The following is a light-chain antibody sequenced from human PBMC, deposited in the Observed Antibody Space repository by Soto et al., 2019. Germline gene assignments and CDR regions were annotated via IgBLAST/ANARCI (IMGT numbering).Light chain of an antibody. CDR1: QSLNNY. CDR3: QQYHRSSIT. CDR2: DAS. V-gene: IGKV1-5*01. J-gene: IGKJ5*01. Sequence: DIQMTQSPSTLSASVGDRVTITCRASQSLNNYLAWYQQKPGKAPKLLIYDASTLERGVPSRFSGTGSGTEFTLTISSLQPDDFATYYCQQYHRSSIT.